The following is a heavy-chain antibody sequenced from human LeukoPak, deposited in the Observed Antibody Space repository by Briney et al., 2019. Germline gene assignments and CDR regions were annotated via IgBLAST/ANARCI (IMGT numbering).Heavy chain of an antibody. CDR2: IIPIFGTA. CDR1: GGTFSSYA. D-gene: IGHD3-22*01. Sequence: SVKVSCKASGGTFSSYAISWVRQAPGQGLEWMGGIIPIFGTANYAQKFQGRVTITADKSTSTAYMELSSLRSEDTAVYYCARVKSYYYDTSDKDAFDIWGQGTMVTVSS. CDR3: ARVKSYYYDTSDKDAFDI. V-gene: IGHV1-69*06. J-gene: IGHJ3*02.